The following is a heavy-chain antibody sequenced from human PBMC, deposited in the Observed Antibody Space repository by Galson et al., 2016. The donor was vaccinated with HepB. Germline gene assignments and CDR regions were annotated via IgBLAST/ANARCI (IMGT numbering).Heavy chain of an antibody. CDR3: AAETYTGGTCCWFDP. J-gene: IGHJ5*02. Sequence: SVKVSCKASGFTSTTITVQWVRQTRGQPLEWIGWIVASGNTRYAQKFQERVTITRDMSTSTAYLELRSLSFEDTAVYYCAAETYTGGTCCWFDPWGQGTLVTGSS. CDR1: GFTSTTIT. V-gene: IGHV1-58*01. CDR2: IVASGNT. D-gene: IGHD6-25*01.